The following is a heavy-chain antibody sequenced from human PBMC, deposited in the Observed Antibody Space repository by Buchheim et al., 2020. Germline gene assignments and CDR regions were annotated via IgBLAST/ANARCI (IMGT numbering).Heavy chain of an antibody. J-gene: IGHJ4*02. CDR2: ISSGSSYI. CDR3: ARDSYSGTYRTFDY. Sequence: EVQLVESGGGLVKPGGSPRLSCAASGFTFSSYTMNWVRQAPGKGLEWVSSISSGSSYIYYADSVKGRFTISRDNAKNSLYLQMNSLRAEDTAVYYCARDSYSGTYRTFDYWGQGTL. D-gene: IGHD1-26*01. V-gene: IGHV3-21*01. CDR1: GFTFSSYT.